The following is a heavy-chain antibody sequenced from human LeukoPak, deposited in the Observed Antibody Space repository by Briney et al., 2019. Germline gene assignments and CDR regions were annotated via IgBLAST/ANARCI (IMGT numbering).Heavy chain of an antibody. J-gene: IGHJ4*02. Sequence: GGSLKISCKGSGYSFTSYWIGWVRRMPGKGVEWMGIIYPGDSDTRYSPPFQGQVTISADKSISTAYLQWSSLKASDTAMYYCARQMWGDDYGDYGDIDYWGQGTLVTVSS. V-gene: IGHV5-51*01. CDR1: GYSFTSYW. D-gene: IGHD4-17*01. CDR3: ARQMWGDDYGDYGDIDY. CDR2: IYPGDSDT.